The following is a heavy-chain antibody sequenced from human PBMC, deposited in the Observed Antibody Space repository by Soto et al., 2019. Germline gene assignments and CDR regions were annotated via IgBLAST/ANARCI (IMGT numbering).Heavy chain of an antibody. V-gene: IGHV3-53*01. D-gene: IGHD2-15*01. J-gene: IGHJ4*02. CDR1: GFTVSNNY. CDR2: ISNTGST. Sequence: GGSLRLSCVASGFTVSNNYMSWVRQAPGTGLEWVSAISNTGSTYYAGSVKGRSTISRDSSTNTLYLEVNSLRADDTAVYYCAKVNVVVVAATFEYEYYFDYWGQGTLVTVSS. CDR3: AKVNVVVVAATFEYEYYFDY.